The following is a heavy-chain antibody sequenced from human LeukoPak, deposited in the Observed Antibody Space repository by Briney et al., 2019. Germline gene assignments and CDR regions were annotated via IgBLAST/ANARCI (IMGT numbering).Heavy chain of an antibody. Sequence: PSETLSLTCAVSGGSISSGGYSWSWMRQPPGKGLEWIGYIYHSGSTYYNPSLKSRVTISVDRSKNQFSLKLSSVTAADTAVYYCARATAAADIDYYYYGMDVWGQGTTVTVSS. CDR2: IYHSGST. D-gene: IGHD6-13*01. J-gene: IGHJ6*02. CDR1: GGSISSGGYS. V-gene: IGHV4-30-2*01. CDR3: ARATAAADIDYYYYGMDV.